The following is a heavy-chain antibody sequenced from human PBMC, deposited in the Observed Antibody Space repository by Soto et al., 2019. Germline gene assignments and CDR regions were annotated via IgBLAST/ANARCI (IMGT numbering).Heavy chain of an antibody. CDR1: GYSFTNYW. V-gene: IGHV5-51*01. CDR3: ARQGSTQGGYYPYYYYGMDV. J-gene: IGHJ6*02. D-gene: IGHD3-3*01. CDR2: IYPGDSDT. Sequence: RGESLKISCKGSGYSFTNYWIGWVRQMPGKGLEWMGIIYPGDSDTRYSPSFQGHVTISADKSISTAYLQWSSLKASDTAMYYCARQGSTQGGYYPYYYYGMDVWDQGTTVTVSS.